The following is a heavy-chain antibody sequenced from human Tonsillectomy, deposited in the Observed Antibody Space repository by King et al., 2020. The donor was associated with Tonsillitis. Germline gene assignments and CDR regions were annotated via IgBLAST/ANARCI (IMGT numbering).Heavy chain of an antibody. CDR1: GYTFTSNG. CDR2: ISAYNGNT. Sequence: VQLVESGGEVKKPGASVKVSCKASGYTFTSNGISWVRQAPGQGLEWMGWISAYNGNTNYAQKFQGRVTMTTDPSTSTAYMELTSMGSDDTAVFYCAGVSGDYSILTGFDYWGQGTLVTVSS. D-gene: IGHD3-9*01. J-gene: IGHJ4*02. CDR3: AGVSGDYSILTGFDY. V-gene: IGHV1-18*04.